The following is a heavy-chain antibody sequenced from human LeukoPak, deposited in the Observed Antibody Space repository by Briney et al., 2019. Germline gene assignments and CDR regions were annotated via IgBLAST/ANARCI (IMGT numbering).Heavy chain of an antibody. Sequence: AGGSLRLSCAASGFTFSSYAMSWVRQAPGKGLEWVSVISGSAISTYYADSVKGRFTISRDNSKNTLYLQMSSLRAEDTAVYYCAKDRLLGSSYSQPWAYWGQGTLVTVSS. V-gene: IGHV3-23*01. CDR2: ISGSAIST. J-gene: IGHJ4*02. D-gene: IGHD5-18*01. CDR3: AKDRLLGSSYSQPWAY. CDR1: GFTFSSYA.